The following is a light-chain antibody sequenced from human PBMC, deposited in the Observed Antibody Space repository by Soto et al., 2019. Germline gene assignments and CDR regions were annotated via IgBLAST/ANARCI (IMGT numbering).Light chain of an antibody. CDR2: AAS. J-gene: IGKJ1*01. Sequence: EIVMTKSPATLSVSPGERVTLSCRASQSVSVDLAWYQQKPGQAPRLLISAASTRATGIPARFSGSGSGTEFTLTISSLQSEDFAVYYCQQYNNWPPWTFGQGANVDI. CDR3: QQYNNWPPWT. CDR1: QSVSVD. V-gene: IGKV3-15*01.